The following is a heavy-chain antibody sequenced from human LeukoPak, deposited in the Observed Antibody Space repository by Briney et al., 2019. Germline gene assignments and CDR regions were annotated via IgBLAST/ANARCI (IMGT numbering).Heavy chain of an antibody. Sequence: PSETLSLTCTVSGGSISSYYWSWIRQPAGKGLEWIGRIYTSGSTNYNPSLKSRVTISVDKSKNQFSLKLSSVTVADTAVYYCARATRWVPFDYWGQGTLVTVSS. J-gene: IGHJ4*02. D-gene: IGHD4-23*01. CDR1: GGSISSYY. V-gene: IGHV4-4*07. CDR3: ARATRWVPFDY. CDR2: IYTSGST.